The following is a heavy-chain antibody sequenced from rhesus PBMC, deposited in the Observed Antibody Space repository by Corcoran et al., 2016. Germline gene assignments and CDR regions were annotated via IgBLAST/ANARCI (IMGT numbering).Heavy chain of an antibody. J-gene: IGHJ6*01. CDR1: GGSISGGYG. V-gene: IGHV4S7*01. CDR2: IFGSIGST. Sequence: QVQLQESGPGLVKPSETLSLTCAVSGGSISGGYGWSWIRQPPGKGLEWIGHIFGSIGSTYYNPSLKSRVTISRDTSKNQFSLKLSSVTAADTAVYYCARLGYSGSWKWLDGLDSWGQGVVVTVSS. D-gene: IGHD6-25*01. CDR3: ARLGYSGSWKWLDGLDS.